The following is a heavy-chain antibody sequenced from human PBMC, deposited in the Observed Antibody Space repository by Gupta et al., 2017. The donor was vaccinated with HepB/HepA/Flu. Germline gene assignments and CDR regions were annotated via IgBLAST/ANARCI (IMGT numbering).Heavy chain of an antibody. V-gene: IGHV4-34*01. Sequence: QVQLQQWGAGLLKPSETLSLTCAVYGGSFSGYYWIWIRQPPGKGLEWIGEINHSGSTNYNPSLKSRVTISVDTSKIQFSLKLSSVTAADTAVYYCARVITIFGVVIESWGQGTLVTGSS. CDR1: GGSFSGYY. CDR2: INHSGST. D-gene: IGHD3-3*01. CDR3: ARVITIFGVVIES. J-gene: IGHJ4*02.